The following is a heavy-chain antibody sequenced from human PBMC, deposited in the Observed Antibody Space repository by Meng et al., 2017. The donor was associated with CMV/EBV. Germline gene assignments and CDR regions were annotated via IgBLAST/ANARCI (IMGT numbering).Heavy chain of an antibody. CDR1: GGSFSGYY. CDR2: INHSGST. V-gene: IGHV4-34*01. CDR3: ASSPRRAANNWFDP. D-gene: IGHD2-15*01. Sequence: AGYGGSFSGYYWSWIRQPPGKGLEWIGEINHSGSTNYNPSLKSRVTISVDTSKNQFSLKLSSVTAADTAVYYCASSPRRAANNWFDPWGQGTLVTVSS. J-gene: IGHJ5*02.